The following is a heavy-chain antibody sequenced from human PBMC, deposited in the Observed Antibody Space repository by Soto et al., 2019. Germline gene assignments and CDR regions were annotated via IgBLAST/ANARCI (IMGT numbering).Heavy chain of an antibody. D-gene: IGHD6-13*01. CDR2: SWHDGGKT. CDR1: GFSCSSYG. V-gene: IGHV3-33*01. Sequence: GGSLRLSCAASGFSCSSYGMLWVRQAPGKGLEWVAVSWHDGGKTYYADSVKGRLIISRDNSKNTLYVQINSLRAEDMGVYFCALGSIVAAEYGMDVWGPGTTVTVSS. J-gene: IGHJ6*02. CDR3: ALGSIVAAEYGMDV.